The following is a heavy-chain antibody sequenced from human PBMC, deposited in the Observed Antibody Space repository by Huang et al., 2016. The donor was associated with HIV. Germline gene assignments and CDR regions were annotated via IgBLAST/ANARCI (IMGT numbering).Heavy chain of an antibody. CDR2: ISVYNGNK. J-gene: IGHJ6*03. V-gene: IGHV1-18*01. Sequence: QVQLVQSGAEVKKTGASVKVSCKASGYTFSSFGISWVRQAPGQGLEWGGWISVYNGNKKVAQKFQGRRTMTTDTSTSTAYMELRSLRSDDTAVYYCARGGGIQLWLLGYYYMDVWGNGTTVTVSS. D-gene: IGHD5-18*01. CDR3: ARGGGIQLWLLGYYYMDV. CDR1: GYTFSSFG.